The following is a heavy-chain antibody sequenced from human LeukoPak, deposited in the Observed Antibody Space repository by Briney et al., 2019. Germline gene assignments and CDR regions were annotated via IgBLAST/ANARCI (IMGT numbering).Heavy chain of an antibody. J-gene: IGHJ4*02. CDR2: ISDSGTST. Sequence: GGSLRLFCAASGFTFSRYAMSWVRRAPGKGLQWVSIISDSGTSTYYADSVKGRFTISRDNSKNTLYLQMNSLRAEDTAVYFCARGFLGGTDQYFDSWGQGTLVTVSS. CDR1: GFTFSRYA. V-gene: IGHV3-23*01. CDR3: ARGFLGGTDQYFDS. D-gene: IGHD6-19*01.